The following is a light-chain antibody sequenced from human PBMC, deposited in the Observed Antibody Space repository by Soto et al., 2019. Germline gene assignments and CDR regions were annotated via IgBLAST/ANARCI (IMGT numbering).Light chain of an antibody. CDR1: QSVSSY. J-gene: IGKJ1*01. Sequence: ELVLTQSPSTLSLSPGERATLSCRASQSVSSYLAWYQQNPGQAPSLLIYDASNRATVIPARFSGSGSWTDFTLNISSLEPDDFAGYSCQQRSNWSLTFGQGTKVEIE. V-gene: IGKV3-11*01. CDR2: DAS. CDR3: QQRSNWSLT.